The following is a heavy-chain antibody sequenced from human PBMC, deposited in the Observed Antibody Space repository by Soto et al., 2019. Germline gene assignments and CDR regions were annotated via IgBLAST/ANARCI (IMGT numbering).Heavy chain of an antibody. CDR1: GYTFTVYY. D-gene: IGHD6-6*01. CDR3: ARGSSSSWFDP. J-gene: IGHJ5*02. Sequence: GASVKVSFKASGYTFTVYYMHWVRQAPGQGLEWMGWINPNSGGTNYAQRFQGWVTMTRDTSISTAYMELSRLRSDDTAVYYCARGSSSSWFDPWGQGTLVTVSS. CDR2: INPNSGGT. V-gene: IGHV1-2*04.